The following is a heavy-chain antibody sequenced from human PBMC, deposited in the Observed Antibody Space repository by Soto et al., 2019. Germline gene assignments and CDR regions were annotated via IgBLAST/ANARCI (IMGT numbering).Heavy chain of an antibody. CDR2: IYYSGST. Sequence: PSETLSLTCTVSGGSISSGDYYWSWIRQPPGKGLEWIGYIYYSGSTYYNPSLKSRVTISVDTSKNQFSLKLSSVTAADTAVYYCARVGAARPYYYGMAVWGQGTTVTVSS. CDR3: ARVGAARPYYYGMAV. CDR1: GGSISSGDYY. D-gene: IGHD6-6*01. J-gene: IGHJ6*02. V-gene: IGHV4-30-4*01.